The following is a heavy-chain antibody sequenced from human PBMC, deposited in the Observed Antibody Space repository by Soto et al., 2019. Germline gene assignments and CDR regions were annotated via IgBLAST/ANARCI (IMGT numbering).Heavy chain of an antibody. CDR1: GGSISSGGFY. D-gene: IGHD2-15*01. Sequence: LSLTCTVSGGSISSGGFYWTWIRQLPGKGLEYIGYIYYSGSTNYNPSLKSRVTISVDTSKNQFSLKLSSVTAADTAVYYCARGRLLPPFDYWGQGTLVTVSS. V-gene: IGHV4-61*08. CDR2: IYYSGST. J-gene: IGHJ4*02. CDR3: ARGRLLPPFDY.